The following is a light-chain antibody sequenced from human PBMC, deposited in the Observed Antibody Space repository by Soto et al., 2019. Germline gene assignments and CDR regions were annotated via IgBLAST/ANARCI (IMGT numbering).Light chain of an antibody. CDR1: QSISRW. Sequence: GNRVTITCRASQSISRWLAWYQQKQGKVPNLLIYDVSSLEYEAPSRFSGGGSGTEFTLTISSLQPDDSATYYCQQYNGYSWTFGQGTKVDIK. CDR2: DVS. J-gene: IGKJ1*01. CDR3: QQYNGYSWT. V-gene: IGKV1-5*01.